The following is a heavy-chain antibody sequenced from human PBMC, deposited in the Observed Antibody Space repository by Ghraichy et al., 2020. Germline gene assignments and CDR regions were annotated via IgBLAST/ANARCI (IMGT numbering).Heavy chain of an antibody. CDR3: ARGSRAVRFYYYDGMVV. Sequence: GGSLRLSCVGSGFTFGAYSMNWVRQSPGKRLEWVSYITSSSSFKSYADSVKGRFTISRDNAQNSLSLQMNSLTDEDTAVYYCARGSRAVRFYYYDGMVVWGQGTTVTVSS. CDR2: ITSSSSFK. J-gene: IGHJ6*02. CDR1: GFTFGAYS. D-gene: IGHD2/OR15-2a*01. V-gene: IGHV3-48*02.